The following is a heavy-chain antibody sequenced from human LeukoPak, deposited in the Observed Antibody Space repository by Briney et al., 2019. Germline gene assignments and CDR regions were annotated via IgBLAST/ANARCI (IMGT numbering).Heavy chain of an antibody. CDR1: GGSITSYY. CDR3: ARDFRFTRNFDY. V-gene: IGHV4-4*07. D-gene: IGHD3-3*01. J-gene: IGHJ4*02. CDR2: IYTTGST. Sequence: PSETLSLTCTVSGGSITSYYWSWIRQPAGKGLEWIGRIYTTGSTYYNHFLKSRVTMAVDTSKYQFSLKLNSVTAADTAVYYCARDFRFTRNFDYWGQGTLVTVSS.